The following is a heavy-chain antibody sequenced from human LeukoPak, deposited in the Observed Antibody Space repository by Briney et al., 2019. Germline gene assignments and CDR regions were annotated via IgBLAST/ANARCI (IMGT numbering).Heavy chain of an antibody. CDR1: GFTFSNYA. CDR2: ISTSGGST. CDR3: AKNPRWLQLTTPFDY. J-gene: IGHJ4*02. Sequence: AGGSLRLSCAASGFTFSNYAMNWVRQAPGKGLEWVSGISTSGGSTYYADSVKGRFTISRDNSKNTLYLQMNSLRAEDTAVYYCAKNPRWLQLTTPFDYWGQGTLVTVSS. D-gene: IGHD5-12*01. V-gene: IGHV3-23*01.